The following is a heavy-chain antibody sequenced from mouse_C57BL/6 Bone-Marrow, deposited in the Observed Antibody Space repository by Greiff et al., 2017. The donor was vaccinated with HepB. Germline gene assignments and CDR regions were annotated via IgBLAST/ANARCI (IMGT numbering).Heavy chain of an antibody. CDR3: ARRNYGPYFDY. Sequence: VKLMESGAELVKPGASVKISCKASGYAFSSYWMNWVKQRPGKGLEWIGQIYPGDGDTNYNGKFKGKATLTADKSSSTAYMQLSSLTSEDSAVYFCARRNYGPYFDYWGQGTTLTVSS. V-gene: IGHV1-80*01. J-gene: IGHJ2*01. CDR2: IYPGDGDT. D-gene: IGHD1-2*01. CDR1: GYAFSSYW.